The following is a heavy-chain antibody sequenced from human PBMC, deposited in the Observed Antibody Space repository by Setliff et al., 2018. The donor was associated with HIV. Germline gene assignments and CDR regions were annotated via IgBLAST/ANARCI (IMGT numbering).Heavy chain of an antibody. Sequence: PGGSLRLSCAASGFTFSDYYMNWIRQAPGKGLEWISYISTSSSQTDYADSVKGRFTISRDNAKNSLYLQMDSLRVEDTAVYCCASSNYYDSRGYYIRGHDYWGQGTLVTV. D-gene: IGHD3-22*01. V-gene: IGHV3-11*03. CDR2: ISTSSSQT. J-gene: IGHJ4*02. CDR1: GFTFSDYY. CDR3: ASSNYYDSRGYYIRGHDY.